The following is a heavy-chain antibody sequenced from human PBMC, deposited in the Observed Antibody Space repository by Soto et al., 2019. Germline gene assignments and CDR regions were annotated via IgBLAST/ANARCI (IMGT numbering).Heavy chain of an antibody. D-gene: IGHD4-4*01. CDR1: GFTLSDYY. CDR3: GRGGYRHYSAYYYYALDV. Sequence: LRLSCVASGFTLSDYYVDWVRQAPGKGLEWVGRTRDKPNSYTTEYAASVEGRFTISRDDSKNSLYLQLNSLNTEDTAVYYCGRGGYRHYSAYYYYALDVWGQGTTVTVSS. J-gene: IGHJ6*02. CDR2: TRDKPNSYTT. V-gene: IGHV3-72*01.